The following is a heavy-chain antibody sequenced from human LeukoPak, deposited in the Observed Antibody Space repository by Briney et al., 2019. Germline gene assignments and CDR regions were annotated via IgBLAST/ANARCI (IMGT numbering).Heavy chain of an antibody. V-gene: IGHV3-23*01. CDR3: AHHGGGTIRLGAFDI. J-gene: IGHJ3*02. Sequence: PGGSLRLSCAASGLTVSSNYMSWVRQAPGKGLEWVSAISGNGGDTFYADSVKGRFTNSRDNSKNTLYLQMSSLRAEDTAVYYCAHHGGGTIRLGAFDIWGQGTMVTVSS. D-gene: IGHD3-3*01. CDR1: GLTVSSNY. CDR2: ISGNGGDT.